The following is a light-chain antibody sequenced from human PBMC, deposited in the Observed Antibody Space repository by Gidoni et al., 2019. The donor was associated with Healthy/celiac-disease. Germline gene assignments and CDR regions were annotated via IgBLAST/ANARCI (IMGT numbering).Light chain of an antibody. CDR2: GAS. Sequence: EIVSTQSPGTLSLSPGERATLSCRASQSLSSSFLAWYQQQPGQAPRLLIYGASSRATGIPDRFSGSGSGTDFTLTISRLEPEDFAVYYCQQYGGTFGQGTKVEIK. CDR1: QSLSSSF. V-gene: IGKV3-20*01. CDR3: QQYGGT. J-gene: IGKJ1*01.